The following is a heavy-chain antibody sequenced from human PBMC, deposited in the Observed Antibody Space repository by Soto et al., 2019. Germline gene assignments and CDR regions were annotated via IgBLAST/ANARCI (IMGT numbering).Heavy chain of an antibody. Sequence: EVQLLESGGDLVQPGGSLRLSCAASGFTFSSYAMCWVRQVPGKGLERVSAISSDGGGTYYAESVKGRFTCSRDNSKNTLFLQMNSLRAGDRDLYYCAKVIVGNTGARGLDCWGQGTLVTVSS. J-gene: IGHJ4*02. CDR2: ISSDGGGT. D-gene: IGHD1-26*01. CDR3: AKVIVGNTGARGLDC. CDR1: GFTFSSYA. V-gene: IGHV3-23*01.